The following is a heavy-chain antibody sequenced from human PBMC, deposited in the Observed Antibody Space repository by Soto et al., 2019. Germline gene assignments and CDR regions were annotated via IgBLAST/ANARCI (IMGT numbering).Heavy chain of an antibody. CDR2: INPNSGGT. J-gene: IGHJ4*02. V-gene: IGHV1-2*02. Sequence: ASVKVSCKTSGFTFTDYYMHWVRQAPGQGLEWMGWINPNSGGTNYAQSFQGRVTMTRDTSISTAYMEVRRLRSDDTAVYYCASFKSSVACNLADSWGQGTLVTVSS. CDR1: GFTFTDYY. CDR3: ASFKSSVACNLADS. D-gene: IGHD6-19*01.